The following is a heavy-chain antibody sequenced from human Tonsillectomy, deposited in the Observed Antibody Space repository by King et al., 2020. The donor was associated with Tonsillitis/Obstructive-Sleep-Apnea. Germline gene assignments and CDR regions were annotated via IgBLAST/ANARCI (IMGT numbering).Heavy chain of an antibody. CDR3: VRLPEGGRRNALHC. Sequence: VQLVESGAEVKKPGESLRISCKGSGYTFTAFWIGWVRQMPGKGLEWMGLIYPLDSDTTYSPSFQGQVTISADESINTAYLQWSSLQASDTAMYYCVRLPEGGRRNALHCWGQGTLVTVSS. J-gene: IGHJ1*01. V-gene: IGHV5-51*01. CDR2: IYPLDSDT. D-gene: IGHD1-14*01. CDR1: GYTFTAFW.